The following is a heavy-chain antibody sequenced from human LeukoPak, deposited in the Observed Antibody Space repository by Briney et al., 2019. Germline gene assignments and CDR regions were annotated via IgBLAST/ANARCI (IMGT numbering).Heavy chain of an antibody. CDR2: ISYDGSNK. CDR3: ARDGPLYYYYGMDV. Sequence: PGGSLRLSCAASGFTFSSYAMHWVRQAPGKGLEWVAVISYDGSNKYNADSVKGRFTISRDNSKNTLYLQMNSLRAEDTAVYYCARDGPLYYYYGMDVWGQGTTVTVSS. CDR1: GFTFSSYA. V-gene: IGHV3-30*04. J-gene: IGHJ6*02.